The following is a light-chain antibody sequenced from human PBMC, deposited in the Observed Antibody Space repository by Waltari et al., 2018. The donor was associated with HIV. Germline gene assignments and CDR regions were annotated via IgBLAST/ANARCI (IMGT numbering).Light chain of an antibody. V-gene: IGKV2-28*01. J-gene: IGKJ4*01. CDR3: MQSLQLPLT. CDR1: QSLLHSSGFNY. Sequence: IVLTQSPLSLPVIPGEPASLSLRSSQSLLHSSGFNYLDWYLQKPGQSPQLLIYLGSHRASGVSDRFSGGGSGTHFTLNLTRVEAEDVGVYFCMQSLQLPLTFGGGTKV. CDR2: LGS.